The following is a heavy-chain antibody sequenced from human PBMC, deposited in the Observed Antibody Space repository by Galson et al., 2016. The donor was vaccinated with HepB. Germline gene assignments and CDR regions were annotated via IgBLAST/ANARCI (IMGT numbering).Heavy chain of an antibody. D-gene: IGHD5-24*01. Sequence: SLRLSCAASGFNLKDHYMSWVRQAPGKGLEWVAYISSTGSYTNYPDYLKGRFIISNNNAESSLYLQMNSLRGEDTAVYYCAREGDDPDAFDVWGQGTVVTVSS. CDR3: AREGDDPDAFDV. CDR2: ISSTGSYT. CDR1: GFNLKDHY. J-gene: IGHJ3*01. V-gene: IGHV3-11*06.